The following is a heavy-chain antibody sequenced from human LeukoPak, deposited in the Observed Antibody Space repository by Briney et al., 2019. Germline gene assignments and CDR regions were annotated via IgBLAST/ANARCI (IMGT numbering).Heavy chain of an antibody. CDR1: GYSFTSYS. D-gene: IGHD2-21*02. V-gene: IGHV5-51*01. Sequence: GESLRISCKGSGYSFTSYSIGWVRQMPGRGLEWMGLIYPGDSDNRYSPYFQGQVTVSADKSISTAYLQWSSLKASDTAMYYCATSRGYYCGSDCYTFDHWGQGTLVTVSS. CDR2: IYPGDSDN. J-gene: IGHJ4*02. CDR3: ATSRGYYCGSDCYTFDH.